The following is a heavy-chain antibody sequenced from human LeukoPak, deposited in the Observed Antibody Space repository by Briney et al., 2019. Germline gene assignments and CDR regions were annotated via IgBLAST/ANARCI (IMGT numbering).Heavy chain of an antibody. J-gene: IGHJ6*02. CDR2: INPSGGST. CDR1: GYGFSSYH. CDR3: ARGLTADTPARYYYDGMDV. Sequence: ASVKVSCKASGYGFSSYHMYWVRQAPGQGLEWMGTINPSGGSTTYAQKFQGRVTMTRDTSTNTLYMDLSSLRSEDTAVYYCARGLTADTPARYYYDGMDVWGQGTTVTVFS. D-gene: IGHD2-15*01. V-gene: IGHV1-46*01.